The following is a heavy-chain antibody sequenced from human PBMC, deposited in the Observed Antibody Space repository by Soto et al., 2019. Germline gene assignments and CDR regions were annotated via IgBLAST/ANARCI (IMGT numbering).Heavy chain of an antibody. CDR3: AREYSSSRYFDY. D-gene: IGHD6-13*01. CDR1: GFTFSSYW. V-gene: IGHV3-74*01. Sequence: EVQLVESGGGLVQSGGSLRLSCAASGFTFSSYWMHWVRQAPGKGLVWVSRINSDGSSTSYADSVKGRFTISRDNAKNPLYLQMNSLRVEDTAVYYCAREYSSSRYFDYWGQGTLVTVSS. CDR2: INSDGSST. J-gene: IGHJ4*02.